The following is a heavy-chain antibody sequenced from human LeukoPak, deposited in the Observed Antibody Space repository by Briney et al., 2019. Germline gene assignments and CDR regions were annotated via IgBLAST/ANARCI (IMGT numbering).Heavy chain of an antibody. Sequence: GSSVKVSCKASGGTFSSYAISWVRQAPGQGLEWMGRIIPILGIANYAQKFQGRVTITADKSTSTAYMELSSLRSEDTAVYYCARGGDSSGYYYYFDYWGQGTLVTVSS. V-gene: IGHV1-69*04. J-gene: IGHJ4*02. CDR3: ARGGDSSGYYYYFDY. CDR1: GGTFSSYA. D-gene: IGHD3-22*01. CDR2: IIPILGIA.